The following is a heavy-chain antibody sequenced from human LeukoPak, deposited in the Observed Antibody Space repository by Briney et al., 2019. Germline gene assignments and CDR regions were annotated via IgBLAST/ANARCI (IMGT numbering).Heavy chain of an antibody. J-gene: IGHJ4*02. CDR3: ARRYYGSGSYYNY. Sequence: SETLSLTCTVSGGSISSSNFYWGWIRQPPGKGLEWIGSIYYSGSTYYNPSLKSRVTISVDTSKNQFSLKLSSVTAADTAVYYCARRYYGSGSYYNYWGQGTLVTVSS. V-gene: IGHV4-39*01. CDR1: GGSISSSNFY. CDR2: IYYSGST. D-gene: IGHD3-10*01.